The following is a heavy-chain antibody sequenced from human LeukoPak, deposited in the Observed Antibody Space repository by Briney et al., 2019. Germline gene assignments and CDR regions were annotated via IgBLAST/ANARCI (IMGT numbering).Heavy chain of an antibody. CDR2: IKQDGSEI. J-gene: IGHJ6*02. CDR1: GFTFSTYW. D-gene: IGHD2-2*01. Sequence: GGSLRLSCATSGFTFSTYWMSWVRQAPGKGLEWVANIKQDGSEIYYVDSVKGRFTISRDNAEKSLYLQMNSLRVEDTAVYYCARGGYCSTTSCYSYCYGMDVWGQGTTVTVSS. CDR3: ARGGYCSTTSCYSYCYGMDV. V-gene: IGHV3-7*01.